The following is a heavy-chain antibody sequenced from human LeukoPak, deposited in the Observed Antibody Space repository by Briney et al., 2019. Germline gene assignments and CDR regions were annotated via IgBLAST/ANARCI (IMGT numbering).Heavy chain of an antibody. CDR1: GFTFSSYA. Sequence: GGSLRLSCAASGFTFSSYAMSWVRQAPGKGLKWVSTINDNGAGTYYADSVKGRFTISRDNSYNTVSLQMDSLRDEDTGVYYCAKGLRTGVGPYMGYHYYMDVWGKGATVTVSS. D-gene: IGHD3-16*01. V-gene: IGHV3-23*01. CDR3: AKGLRTGVGPYMGYHYYMDV. CDR2: INDNGAGT. J-gene: IGHJ6*03.